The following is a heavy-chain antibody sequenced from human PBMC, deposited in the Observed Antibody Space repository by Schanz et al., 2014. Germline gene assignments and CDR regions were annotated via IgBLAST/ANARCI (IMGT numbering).Heavy chain of an antibody. Sequence: EVQLVESGGGLVQPGGSLRLSCAASGFTFSTFTMHWVRQAPGKGLEYVSSISSKGYMTFYGNSVKSRFTISRDNSKNTLYLQLGGLSAEDTAVYFFASDNRSSPFDYWGQGALVTVSS. CDR1: GFTFSTFT. CDR3: ASDNRSSPFDY. D-gene: IGHD3-16*02. V-gene: IGHV3-64*01. CDR2: ISSKGYMT. J-gene: IGHJ4*02.